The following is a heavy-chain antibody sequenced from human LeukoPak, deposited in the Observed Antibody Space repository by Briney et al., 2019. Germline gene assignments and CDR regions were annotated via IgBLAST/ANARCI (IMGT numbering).Heavy chain of an antibody. CDR3: ARERRYDILTGYYLFDY. CDR1: GYTFTSYG. J-gene: IGHJ4*02. D-gene: IGHD3-9*01. Sequence: ASVKVSCKASGYTFTSYGISWVQQAPGQGLEWMGWISAYNGNTNYAQKLQGRVTMTTDTSTSTAYMELRSLRSDDTAVYYCARERRYDILTGYYLFDYWGQGTLVTVSS. CDR2: ISAYNGNT. V-gene: IGHV1-18*01.